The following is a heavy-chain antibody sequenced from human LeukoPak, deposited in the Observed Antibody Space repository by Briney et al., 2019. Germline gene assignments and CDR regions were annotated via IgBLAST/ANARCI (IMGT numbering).Heavy chain of an antibody. D-gene: IGHD2-2*01. V-gene: IGHV4-31*03. Sequence: PSQTLSLTCTVSGGSISSGGYYWSWIRQHPGTGLEWIGYIYYSGSTYYNPSLKSRVTISVDTSKNQFSLKLSSVTAADTAVYYCTRVPIVVVPAAIGVVYYYYGMDVWGKGTTVTVSS. CDR1: GGSISSGGYY. CDR3: TRVPIVVVPAAIGVVYYYYGMDV. J-gene: IGHJ6*04. CDR2: IYYSGST.